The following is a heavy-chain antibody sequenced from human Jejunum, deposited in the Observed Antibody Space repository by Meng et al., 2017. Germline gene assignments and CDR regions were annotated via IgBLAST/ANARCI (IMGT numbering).Heavy chain of an antibody. V-gene: IGHV4-39*07. CDR3: ARDTAGFGP. Sequence: QLRLQESGPGLVKPLETLSLTCAVSGGSISTAGYYWGWIRQSPGKGLEWIGSIFYSGTTYYNPSLKSRVTISIDTSKNQFSLKMNSVTAADTAVYYCARDTAGFGPWGQGTLVTVSS. CDR1: GGSISTAGYY. J-gene: IGHJ5*02. CDR2: IFYSGTT. D-gene: IGHD6-13*01.